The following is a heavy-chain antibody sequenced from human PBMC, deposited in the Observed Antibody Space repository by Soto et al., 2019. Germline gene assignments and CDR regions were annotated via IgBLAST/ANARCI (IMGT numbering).Heavy chain of an antibody. V-gene: IGHV3-30*03. CDR2: ISYDGSNK. D-gene: IGHD4-17*01. Sequence: QVQLVESGGGAVQPGRSLRLSCAASGFTFSSYGMHWVRQAPGKGLEWVAVISYDGSNKYYADSVKGRFTISRDNSKNTLYLQMNSLRAEDTAVYYCATVTTVFDYWGQGTLVTVSS. J-gene: IGHJ4*02. CDR1: GFTFSSYG. CDR3: ATVTTVFDY.